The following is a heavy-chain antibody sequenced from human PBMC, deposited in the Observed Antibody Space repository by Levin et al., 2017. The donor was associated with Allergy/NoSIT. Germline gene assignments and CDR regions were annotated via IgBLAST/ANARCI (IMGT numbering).Heavy chain of an antibody. V-gene: IGHV3-21*01. J-gene: IGHJ6*02. D-gene: IGHD6-6*01. CDR1: GFTFSSYS. CDR2: ISSSSSYI. CDR3: ARDLGVAARLHGKLDSGMDV. Sequence: PGGSLRLSCAASGFTFSSYSMNWVRQAPGKGLEWVSSISSSSSYIYYADSVKGRFTISRDNAKNSLYLQMNSLRAEDTAVYYCARDLGVAARLHGKLDSGMDVWGQGTTVTVSS.